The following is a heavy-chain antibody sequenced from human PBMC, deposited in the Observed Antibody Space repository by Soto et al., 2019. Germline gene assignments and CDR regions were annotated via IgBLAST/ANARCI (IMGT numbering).Heavy chain of an antibody. D-gene: IGHD5-12*01. Sequence: QLQLQESGPGLVKPSETLSLTCTVSGGSISSSSYYWGWIRQPPGKGLEWIGSIYYSGSTYYNPSLKSRVTISVDTSKNQFSLKLSSVTAADTAVYYCARLGRDGYNYGVHFDYWGQGTLVTVSS. CDR1: GGSISSSSYY. V-gene: IGHV4-39*01. J-gene: IGHJ4*02. CDR3: ARLGRDGYNYGVHFDY. CDR2: IYYSGST.